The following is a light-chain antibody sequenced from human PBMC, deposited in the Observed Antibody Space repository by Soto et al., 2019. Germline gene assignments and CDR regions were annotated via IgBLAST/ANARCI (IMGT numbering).Light chain of an antibody. CDR3: QHIYSSQPS. CDR2: AAS. CDR1: QSISSY. V-gene: IGKV1-39*01. J-gene: IGKJ4*01. Sequence: IQMTQSPSSLSASVGDRVTITCRASQSISSYLNWYQQKPGKAPKLLIYAASSLQSGVPSRLSGSGCGKDLALTISSLQPEDFGTNYCQHIYSSQPSFGGRAKGDIK.